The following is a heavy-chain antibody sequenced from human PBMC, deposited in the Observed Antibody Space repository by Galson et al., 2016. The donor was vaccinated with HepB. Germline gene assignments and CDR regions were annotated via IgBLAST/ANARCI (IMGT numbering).Heavy chain of an antibody. V-gene: IGHV4-31*03. J-gene: IGHJ4*02. CDR1: GGSISSGGYY. D-gene: IGHD4-11*01. CDR3: AVSVGHTVTTAQSTLDY. Sequence: TLSLTCTVSGGSISSGGYYWNWIRQHPGKGLEWIGYIYYSGSTFYNPSLKSRVTISVDTPKNQFSLKLSSVTAAGTAVYYCAVSVGHTVTTAQSTLDYWGQGTLVTVSS. CDR2: IYYSGST.